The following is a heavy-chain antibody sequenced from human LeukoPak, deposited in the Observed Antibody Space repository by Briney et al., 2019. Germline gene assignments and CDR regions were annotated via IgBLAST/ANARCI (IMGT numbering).Heavy chain of an antibody. V-gene: IGHV3-64*01. J-gene: IGHJ4*02. Sequence: GGSLRLSCAASGFTFSSYAMHWVRQAPGKGLEYVSSITSNGGSTYYANSVKGRFTISRDNSKNTLYLQMGSLRAEDMAVYYCARGSVSILTGYYYWGQGTLVTVSS. D-gene: IGHD3-9*01. CDR1: GFTFSSYA. CDR3: ARGSVSILTGYYY. CDR2: ITSNGGST.